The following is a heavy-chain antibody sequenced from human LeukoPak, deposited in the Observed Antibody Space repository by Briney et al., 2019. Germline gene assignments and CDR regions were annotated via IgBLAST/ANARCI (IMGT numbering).Heavy chain of an antibody. D-gene: IGHD6-19*01. V-gene: IGHV4-59*01. CDR2: IYYSGST. J-gene: IGHJ4*02. CDR1: GGSISSYY. CDR3: ARGAASSGWTFDY. Sequence: SETLSLTCTVSGGSISSYYRSWIRQPPGKGLEWIGYIYYSGSTNYNPSLKSRVTISVDTSKNQFSLKLSSVTAADTAVYYCARGAASSGWTFDYWGQGTLVTVSS.